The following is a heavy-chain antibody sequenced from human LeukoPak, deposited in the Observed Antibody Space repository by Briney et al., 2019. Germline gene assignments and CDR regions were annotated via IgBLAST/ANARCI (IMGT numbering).Heavy chain of an antibody. V-gene: IGHV4-39*07. CDR2: IYYSGST. J-gene: IGHJ5*02. CDR1: GGSISSSSYY. CDR3: ARGALTSINWFDP. D-gene: IGHD4/OR15-4a*01. Sequence: SETLSLTCTVSGGSISSSSYYWGWIRQPPGKGLEWIGSIYYSGSTYYNPSLKSRVTISVDTSKNQFSLKLSSVTAADTAVYYCARGALTSINWFDPWGQGTLVTVSS.